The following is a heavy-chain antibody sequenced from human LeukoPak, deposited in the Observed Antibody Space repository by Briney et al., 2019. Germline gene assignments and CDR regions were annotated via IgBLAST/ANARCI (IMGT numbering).Heavy chain of an antibody. CDR3: VRRGTSGKHYEY. Sequence: GESLQISCKGSGYNFASYWTAWVRQMPGKGLEWMGIIYPGNSDTRYSPSFQGQVTISADKSISTAYLQWRSLKASDTAMYYCVRRGTSGKHYEYWGQGALVTVSP. CDR2: IYPGNSDT. J-gene: IGHJ4*02. V-gene: IGHV5-51*01. CDR1: GYNFASYW. D-gene: IGHD3-10*01.